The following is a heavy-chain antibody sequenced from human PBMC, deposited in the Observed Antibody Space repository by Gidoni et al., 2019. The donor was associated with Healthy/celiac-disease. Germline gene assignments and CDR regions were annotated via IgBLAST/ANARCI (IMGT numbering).Heavy chain of an antibody. J-gene: IGHJ3*02. D-gene: IGHD6-19*01. V-gene: IGHV3-30*18. CDR1: GFTFSSYG. CDR2: ISYDGSNK. CDR3: AKDSAHMGSGWYGAFDI. Sequence: GFTFSSYGMHWVRQAPGKGLEWVAVISYDGSNKYYADSVKGRFTISRDNSKNTLYLQMNSLRAEDTAVYYCAKDSAHMGSGWYGAFDIWGQGTMVTGSS.